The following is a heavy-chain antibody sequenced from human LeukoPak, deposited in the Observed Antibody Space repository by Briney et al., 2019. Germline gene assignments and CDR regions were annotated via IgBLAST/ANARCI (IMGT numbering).Heavy chain of an antibody. CDR1: GFTFSDYY. V-gene: IGHV3-11*01. D-gene: IGHD1-26*01. CDR3: ARARYSGSYYCFDY. Sequence: PGGSLRLSCAASGFTFSDYYMSWIRQAPGKGLEWISYITSSGSTISYADSVKGRFTISRDNAKNSLYLQMNSLRAEDTAVYYCARARYSGSYYCFDYWGQGTLVSVSS. J-gene: IGHJ4*02. CDR2: ITSSGSTI.